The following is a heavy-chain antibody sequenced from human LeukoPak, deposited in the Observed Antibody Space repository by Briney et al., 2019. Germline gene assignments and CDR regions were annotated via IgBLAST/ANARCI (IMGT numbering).Heavy chain of an antibody. V-gene: IGHV4-59*01. Sequence: SETLSLTCTVSGGSISGYYWSWIRQPPGKGLEWIGYIYYSGSTNYNPSLKSRVTISVDTSKNQFSLKLSSVTAADTAVYYCARGSGYYYRYYFDYWGQGTLVTVSS. CDR2: IYYSGST. J-gene: IGHJ4*02. CDR3: ARGSGYYYRYYFDY. D-gene: IGHD3-22*01. CDR1: GGSISGYY.